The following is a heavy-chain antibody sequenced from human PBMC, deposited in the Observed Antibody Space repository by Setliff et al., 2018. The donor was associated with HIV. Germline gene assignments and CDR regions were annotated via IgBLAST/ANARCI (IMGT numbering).Heavy chain of an antibody. CDR1: GFTFDRFW. J-gene: IGHJ4*02. V-gene: IGHV3-74*01. D-gene: IGHD5-12*01. CDR2: VNRDGSST. Sequence: RGESLKISCAASGFTFDRFWMHRVRQAPGKGLVWVSRVNRDGSSTTYEDSVKDRFTISRDNAKNTLYLQMNSLRAEDTGVYYCHSGYDTEEQSYFDYWGQGALVTVSS. CDR3: HSGYDTEEQSYFDY.